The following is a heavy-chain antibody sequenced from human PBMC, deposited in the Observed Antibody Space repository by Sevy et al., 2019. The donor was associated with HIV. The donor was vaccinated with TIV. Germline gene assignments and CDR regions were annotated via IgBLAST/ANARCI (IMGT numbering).Heavy chain of an antibody. CDR3: ARDPPYCGGDCYHAY. Sequence: ASVKVSCKASGYTFTSYGISWVRQAPGQGLEWMGWISAYNGNTNYAQKLQGRVTMTTDTSTSTAYIELRSLRSDDTAVYYCARDPPYCGGDCYHAYWGQGTLVTVSS. CDR2: ISAYNGNT. V-gene: IGHV1-18*01. J-gene: IGHJ4*02. CDR1: GYTFTSYG. D-gene: IGHD2-21*02.